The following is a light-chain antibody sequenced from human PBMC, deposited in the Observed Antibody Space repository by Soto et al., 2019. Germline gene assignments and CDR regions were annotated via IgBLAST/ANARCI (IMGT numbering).Light chain of an antibody. CDR1: QSTSSIY. CDR2: GTS. V-gene: IGKV3-20*01. J-gene: IGKJ2*01. Sequence: ETVLTQSPGTLSLSPGERATLSCRASQSTSSIYLAWYQQKPGQAPRLLIYGTSNRATGIPDRFSGSGSGTDFTLTISRLEPEDFAVYFCQQYGSSPYTFGQGTKVEI. CDR3: QQYGSSPYT.